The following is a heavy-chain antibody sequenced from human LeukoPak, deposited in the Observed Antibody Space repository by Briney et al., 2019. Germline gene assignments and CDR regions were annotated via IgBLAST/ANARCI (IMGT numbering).Heavy chain of an antibody. J-gene: IGHJ4*02. CDR1: GYSFTSYW. CDR3: ARHGSDPTSGIYYFDS. Sequence: GESLKIPCKGSGYSFTSYWIGWVRQTPGKGLEWMGIIYPDDSDTRYSPSFQGQVTISADKSISTAYSQWSSLKASDTAMYYCARHGSDPTSGIYYFDSWGQGTLVTVSS. D-gene: IGHD3-10*01. V-gene: IGHV5-51*01. CDR2: IYPDDSDT.